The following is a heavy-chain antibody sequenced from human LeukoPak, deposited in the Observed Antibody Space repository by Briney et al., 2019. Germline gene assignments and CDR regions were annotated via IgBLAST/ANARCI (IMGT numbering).Heavy chain of an antibody. CDR1: GGSISSYY. CDR3: ARDMGYCGGDCFRNWLDP. Sequence: TSETLSLTCTVSGGSISSYYWSWIRQPPGKGLEWIGYIYYSGSTNYNPSLKSRVTISVDTSKNQFSLKLSSVTAADTAVYYCARDMGYCGGDCFRNWLDPWGQGTLVTVSS. CDR2: IYYSGST. J-gene: IGHJ5*02. D-gene: IGHD2-21*02. V-gene: IGHV4-59*01.